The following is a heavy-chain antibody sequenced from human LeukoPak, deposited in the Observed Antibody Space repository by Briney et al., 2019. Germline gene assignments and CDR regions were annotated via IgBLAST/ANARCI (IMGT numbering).Heavy chain of an antibody. Sequence: GGSLRLSCAASGFTFSSYWMSWVRQAPGKGLEWVANIKQDGSEKYYVDSVKGRFTISRDNAKNSLYLQMSSLRAEDTAVYYCASHIYDFWSGYPRRIRPPDAFDIWGQGTMVTVSS. D-gene: IGHD3-3*01. J-gene: IGHJ3*02. CDR2: IKQDGSEK. CDR3: ASHIYDFWSGYPRRIRPPDAFDI. V-gene: IGHV3-7*01. CDR1: GFTFSSYW.